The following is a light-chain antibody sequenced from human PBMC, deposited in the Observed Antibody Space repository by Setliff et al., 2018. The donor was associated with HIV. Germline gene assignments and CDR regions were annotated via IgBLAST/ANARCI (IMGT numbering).Light chain of an antibody. J-gene: IGLJ1*01. Sequence: QSALTQPPSASGSPGQSVTISCTGTSSDVGGYNYVSWYQQHPGKAPKLMIYEVSKRPSGVPDRFSGSKSGNTASLTVSGLQAEDEADYYCCSNTGSNTYVFGSGTKAPS. CDR1: SSDVGGYNY. CDR2: EVS. CDR3: CSNTGSNTYV. V-gene: IGLV2-8*01.